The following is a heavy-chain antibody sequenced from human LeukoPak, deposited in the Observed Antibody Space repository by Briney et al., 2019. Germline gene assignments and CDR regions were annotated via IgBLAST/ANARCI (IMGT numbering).Heavy chain of an antibody. CDR3: ARRLQTAYYDFWSGYYSAFDI. Sequence: PSETLSLTCTVSGGSINTYYWSWLRQPPGRGLEWIGFISYSGSTDYNPSLKGRVTISVDTSKNQFSLNLSSVTAADTAVYYCARRLQTAYYDFWSGYYSAFDIWGQGTMVTVSS. CDR2: ISYSGST. V-gene: IGHV4-59*08. D-gene: IGHD3-3*01. CDR1: GGSINTYY. J-gene: IGHJ3*02.